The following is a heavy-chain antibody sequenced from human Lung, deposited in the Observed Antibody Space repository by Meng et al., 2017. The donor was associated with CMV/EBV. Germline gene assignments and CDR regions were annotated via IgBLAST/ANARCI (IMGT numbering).Heavy chain of an antibody. Sequence: SETLSLTCSVSGVSISDSDYYWAWIRQAPGKGLEWIGSIYFSGSTYYNPSLNSRGILSVDTSKNQFSLKVRSVTAADTAIYYCAREERRELCSDFWGQGTLVTVSS. CDR3: AREERRELCSDF. CDR2: IYFSGST. CDR1: GVSISDSDYY. V-gene: IGHV4-39*07. D-gene: IGHD3-16*01. J-gene: IGHJ4*02.